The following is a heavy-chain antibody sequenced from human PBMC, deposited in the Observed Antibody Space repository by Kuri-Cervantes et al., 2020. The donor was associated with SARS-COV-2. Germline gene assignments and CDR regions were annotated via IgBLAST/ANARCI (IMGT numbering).Heavy chain of an antibody. Sequence: SETLSLTCTVSGGSISSYYWSWIRQPAGKGREWIGRIYTSGSTNYNPSLKSRVTMSVDTSKNQFSLKLSSVTAADTAVHYCARGWEGVVPATIPGLGYFLYFSMDVWGKGTSVTVSS. CDR2: IYTSGST. CDR1: GGSISSYY. V-gene: IGHV4-4*07. CDR3: ARGWEGVVPATIPGLGYFLYFSMDV. J-gene: IGHJ6*03. D-gene: IGHD2-2*01.